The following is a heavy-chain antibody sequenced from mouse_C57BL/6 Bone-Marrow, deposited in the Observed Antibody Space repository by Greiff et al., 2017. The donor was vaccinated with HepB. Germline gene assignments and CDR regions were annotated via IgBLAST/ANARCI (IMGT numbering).Heavy chain of an antibody. V-gene: IGHV1-26*01. CDR1: GYTFTDYY. CDR2: INPNNGGT. CDR3: ARRPRYYGYYYFDY. D-gene: IGHD2-2*01. Sequence: EVQLQQSGPELVKPGASVKISCKASGYTFTDYYMNWVKQSHGKSLEWIGDINPNNGGTSYNQKFKGKATLTVDKSSSTAYMELRSLTSEDSAVYYCARRPRYYGYYYFDYWGQGTTLTVSS. J-gene: IGHJ2*01.